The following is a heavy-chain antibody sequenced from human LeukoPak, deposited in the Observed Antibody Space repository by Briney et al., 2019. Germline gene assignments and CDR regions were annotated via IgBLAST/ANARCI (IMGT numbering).Heavy chain of an antibody. J-gene: IGHJ4*02. CDR2: ISYDESNK. V-gene: IGHV3-30-3*01. CDR1: GFTFSSYT. Sequence: PGRSLRLSCAASGFTFSSYTMHWVRQAPGKGLEWVAVISYDESNKYYADSVKGRFTTSRDNPKNTLDLQMNSLRAEDTAVYYCARKSGLTSKASFDYWGQGTLVTASS. CDR3: ARKSGLTSKASFDY.